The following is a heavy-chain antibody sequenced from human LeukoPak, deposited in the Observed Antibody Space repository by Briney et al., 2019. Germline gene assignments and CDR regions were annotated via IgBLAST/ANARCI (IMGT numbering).Heavy chain of an antibody. CDR1: GYTFTGYY. CDR3: ARGVDGYNYNYYYYYMDV. V-gene: IGHV1-2*02. CDR2: INPNSGGT. J-gene: IGHJ6*03. Sequence: ASVKVSCKASGYTFTGYYMHGVRQAPGQGLEGMGWINPNSGGTNYAQKLQGRVTMTTDTSTSTAYMELRSLRSDDTAVYYCARGVDGYNYNYYYYYMDVWGKGTTVTVSS. D-gene: IGHD5-24*01.